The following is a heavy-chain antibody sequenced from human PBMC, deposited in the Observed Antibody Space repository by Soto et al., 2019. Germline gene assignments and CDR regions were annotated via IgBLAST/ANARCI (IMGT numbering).Heavy chain of an antibody. CDR1: GGTFSSYT. D-gene: IGHD3-10*01. CDR3: ARFAGGSGGPDDAFDI. J-gene: IGHJ3*02. Sequence: SVKVSCKASGGTFSSYTISWVRQAPGQGLEWLGRFIPILGIANYAQKFQGRVTITADKSTSTAYMELSSLRSEDTAVYYCARFAGGSGGPDDAFDIWGQGTMVTVSS. V-gene: IGHV1-69*02. CDR2: FIPILGIA.